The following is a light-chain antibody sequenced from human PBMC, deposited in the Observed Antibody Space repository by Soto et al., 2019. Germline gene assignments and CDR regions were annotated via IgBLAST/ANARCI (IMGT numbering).Light chain of an antibody. CDR1: QIVDSAY. Sequence: EIVLTQSPGTLSLSPGERATLSCRASQIVDSAYLAWYQHKSGQAPRLLIYAASSRATGIPDRFSGSGSGTDFSLTISRLEPEDLAVYYCQQYGSSPITFGPGTKVEIK. V-gene: IGKV3-20*01. CDR2: AAS. CDR3: QQYGSSPIT. J-gene: IGKJ3*01.